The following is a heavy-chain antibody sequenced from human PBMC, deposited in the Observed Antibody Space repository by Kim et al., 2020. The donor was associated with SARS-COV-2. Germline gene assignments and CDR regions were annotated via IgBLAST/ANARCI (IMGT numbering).Heavy chain of an antibody. D-gene: IGHD3-10*01. CDR3: AKGWFGSLYPAASAFDI. CDR1: GFTFDDYA. Sequence: GGSLRLSCAASGFTFDDYAMHWVRQAPGKGLEWVSGISWNSGSIGYADSVKGRFTISRDNAKNSLYLQMNSLRAEDTALYYCAKGWFGSLYPAASAFDIWGQGTMVFVSS. J-gene: IGHJ3*02. V-gene: IGHV3-9*01. CDR2: ISWNSGSI.